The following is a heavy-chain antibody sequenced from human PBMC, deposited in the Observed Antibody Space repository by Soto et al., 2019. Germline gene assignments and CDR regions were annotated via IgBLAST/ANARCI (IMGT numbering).Heavy chain of an antibody. J-gene: IGHJ5*02. D-gene: IGHD1-1*01. V-gene: IGHV4-39*01. CDR1: GGSINDDPYS. Sequence: QLQLQESGPGLVKPSETLSLTCTVSGGSINDDPYSWGWIRQPPGKELEWIGSIYYSGTSSYNPSLESRVTMSVETSKKPLSLRLRAVTAADTAVYYGARLQWASPNCVPLDPWGQGTLVIVSS. CDR2: IYYSGTS. CDR3: ARLQWASPNCVPLDP.